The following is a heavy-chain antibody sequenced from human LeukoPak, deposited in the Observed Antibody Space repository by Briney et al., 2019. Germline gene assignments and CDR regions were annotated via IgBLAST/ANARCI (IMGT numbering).Heavy chain of an antibody. CDR3: AKFGRSISPVN. Sequence: GGSLKLSCAASGFTFSSYWMSWVRLAPGKGLEWVGNMRPDGSEKQYVDSVKGRFTISRDNAQNSLFLQMNSLRAEDTAVYYCAKFGRSISPVNWGQGTLVTVSS. CDR2: MRPDGSEK. V-gene: IGHV3-7*01. D-gene: IGHD3-16*01. CDR1: GFTFSSYW. J-gene: IGHJ4*02.